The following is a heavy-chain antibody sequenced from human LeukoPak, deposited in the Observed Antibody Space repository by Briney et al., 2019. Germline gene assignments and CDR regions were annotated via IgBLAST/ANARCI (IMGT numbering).Heavy chain of an antibody. CDR2: ISSSSSTI. V-gene: IGHV3-48*01. J-gene: IGHJ4*02. D-gene: IGHD2-15*01. CDR1: GFTFSSYN. Sequence: GGSLRLSCAASGFTFSSYNMNWVRQAPGKGLEWVSYISSSSSTIYYADSVKGRFTISRDNAKNSLYLQMNSLRAEDTAVRYCARDFLEDTQWGQGTLVTVSS. CDR3: ARDFLEDTQ.